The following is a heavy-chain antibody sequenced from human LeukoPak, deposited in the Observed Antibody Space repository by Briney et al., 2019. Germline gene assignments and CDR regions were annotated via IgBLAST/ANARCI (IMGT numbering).Heavy chain of an antibody. CDR1: GYTFTSYD. D-gene: IGHD1-1*01. J-gene: IGHJ5*02. Sequence: ASVKVSCKASGYTFTSYDINWVRQATGQGLEWMGWMNPNSGNTGYAQKFQGRVTMTRNTSISTAYMELSSLRSEDTAVYYCARRIPPRTRFDPWGQGTLVTVSS. V-gene: IGHV1-8*02. CDR3: ARRIPPRTRFDP. CDR2: MNPNSGNT.